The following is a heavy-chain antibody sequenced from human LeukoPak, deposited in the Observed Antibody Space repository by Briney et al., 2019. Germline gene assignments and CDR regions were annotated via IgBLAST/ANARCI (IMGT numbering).Heavy chain of an antibody. J-gene: IGHJ4*02. V-gene: IGHV3-21*01. CDR1: GFTFSDYS. CDR3: ASSAMVRGFFDY. D-gene: IGHD3-10*01. CDR2: ISSSSSYI. Sequence: GGSLRLSCAGSGFTFSDYSMNWVRQAPGKGLEWVSSISSSSSYIYYADSVKGRFTISRDNAKNSLYLQMNSLRAEDTAVYYCASSAMVRGFFDYWGQGTLVTVSS.